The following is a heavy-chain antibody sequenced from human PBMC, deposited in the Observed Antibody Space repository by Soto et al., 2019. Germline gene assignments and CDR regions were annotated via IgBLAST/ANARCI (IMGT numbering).Heavy chain of an antibody. CDR1: GGSISSYY. CDR2: IYYSGST. D-gene: IGHD3-3*01. V-gene: IGHV4-59*01. CDR3: ARVSLGFWSGYHPHYFAY. Sequence: PSETLSLTCSVAGGSISSYYWSWIRQHPGKGLEWIGYIYYSGSTNYNPSLKSRVTISVDTSKNQFSLKLSSVTAADTAVYYCARVSLGFWSGYHPHYFAYWGQGTLVTVSS. J-gene: IGHJ4*02.